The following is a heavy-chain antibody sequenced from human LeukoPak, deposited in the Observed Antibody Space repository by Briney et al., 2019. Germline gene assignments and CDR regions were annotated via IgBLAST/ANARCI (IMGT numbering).Heavy chain of an antibody. J-gene: IGHJ3*02. D-gene: IGHD2-2*01. CDR3: AREVPAASDAFDI. CDR2: MNPNSGNT. V-gene: IGHV1-8*01. CDR1: GYTFTSYD. Sequence: ASVKVSCKASGYTFTSYDINWVRQATGQGLEWMGWMNPNSGNTGYAQKFQGRVTMTRDTSISTAYMELSSLRSEDTAVYYCAREVPAASDAFDIWGQGTMVTVSS.